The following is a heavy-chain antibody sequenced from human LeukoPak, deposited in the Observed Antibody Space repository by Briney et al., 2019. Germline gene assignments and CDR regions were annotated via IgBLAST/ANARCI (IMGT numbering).Heavy chain of an antibody. V-gene: IGHV1-8*01. CDR1: GYTFTSYD. Sequence: ASVKVSCKASGYTFTSYDINWVRQATGQGLEWMGWMNPNSGNTGYAQKFQGRVTMTRNTSISTAYMELSSLRSEDTAVYYCARGYNGVWTHYYDSSGYYYFDYWGQGTLVTVSS. CDR3: ARGYNGVWTHYYDSSGYYYFDY. CDR2: MNPNSGNT. D-gene: IGHD3-22*01. J-gene: IGHJ4*02.